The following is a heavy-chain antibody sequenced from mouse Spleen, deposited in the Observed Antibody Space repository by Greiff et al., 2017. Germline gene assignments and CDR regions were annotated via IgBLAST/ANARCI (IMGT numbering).Heavy chain of an antibody. J-gene: IGHJ1*01. D-gene: IGHD1-1*02. V-gene: IGHV5-12-1*01. CDR2: ISSGGGST. CDR1: GFAFSSYD. CDR3: ARHCGPNWYFDV. Sequence: EVQLVESGGGLVKPGGSLKLSCAASGFAFSSYDMSWVRQTPEKRLEWVAYISSGGGSTYYPDTVKGRFTISRDNAKNTLYLQMSSLKSEDTAMYYCARHCGPNWYFDVWGAGTTVTVSS.